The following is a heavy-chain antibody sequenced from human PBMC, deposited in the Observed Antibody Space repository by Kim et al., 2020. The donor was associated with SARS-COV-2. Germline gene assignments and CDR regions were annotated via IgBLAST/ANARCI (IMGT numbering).Heavy chain of an antibody. Sequence: SETLSLTCTVSGGSISSYYWSWIRQPAGKGLEWIGRIYTSGSTNYNPSLKSRVTMSVDTSKNQFSLKLSSVTAADTAVYYCARLGAVAGNAYYYGMDVWGQGTTVTVSS. CDR3: ARLGAVAGNAYYYGMDV. J-gene: IGHJ6*02. D-gene: IGHD6-19*01. CDR1: GGSISSYY. CDR2: IYTSGST. V-gene: IGHV4-4*07.